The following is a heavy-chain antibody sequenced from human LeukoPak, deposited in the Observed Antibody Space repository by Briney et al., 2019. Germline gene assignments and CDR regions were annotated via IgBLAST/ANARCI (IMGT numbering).Heavy chain of an antibody. Sequence: SETLSLTCTVSGGSISSSSYYWGWIRQPPGKGLEWIGSIYYSGSTYYNPSLKSRVTISVDTSKNQFSLKLSSVTAADTAAYYCARRNSMITFGGVIAEDAFDIWGQGTMVTVSS. CDR3: ARRNSMITFGGVIAEDAFDI. D-gene: IGHD3-16*02. V-gene: IGHV4-39*01. CDR2: IYYSGST. J-gene: IGHJ3*02. CDR1: GGSISSSSYY.